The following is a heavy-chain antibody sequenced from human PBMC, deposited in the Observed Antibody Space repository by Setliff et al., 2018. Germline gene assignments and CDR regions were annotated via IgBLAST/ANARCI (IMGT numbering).Heavy chain of an antibody. CDR3: ATLSKDLNY. Sequence: GGSLRLSCAASGFTFSSYWMHWVRQAPGKGLVWVSRISNDGSSTSYADSVKGRFTISRDNAKNTLYLQMNSLTAEDTAMYYCATLSKDLNYWGQGTLVTVS. CDR1: GFTFSSYW. J-gene: IGHJ4*02. CDR2: ISNDGSST. D-gene: IGHD3-3*01. V-gene: IGHV3-74*01.